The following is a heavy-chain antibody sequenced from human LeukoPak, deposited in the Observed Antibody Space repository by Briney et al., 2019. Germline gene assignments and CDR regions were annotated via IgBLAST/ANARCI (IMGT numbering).Heavy chain of an antibody. CDR1: GFTFSSYA. V-gene: IGHV3-23*01. Sequence: GGSLRLSCAASGFTFSSYAMSWVRQAPGKGLEWVSAISGSGGSTYYADSVKGRFTISRDNSKNTLYLQMNSLRAEDTAVYYCAKQRTLGYYYDSSGYSDYWGQGTLVTVSS. J-gene: IGHJ4*02. CDR3: AKQRTLGYYYDSSGYSDY. D-gene: IGHD3-22*01. CDR2: ISGSGGST.